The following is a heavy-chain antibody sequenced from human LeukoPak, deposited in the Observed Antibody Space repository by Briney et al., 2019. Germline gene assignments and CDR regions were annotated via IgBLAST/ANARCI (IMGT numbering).Heavy chain of an antibody. CDR2: MNPNSGST. J-gene: IGHJ4*02. D-gene: IGHD5-12*01. V-gene: IGHV1-8*03. Sequence: ASVKVSCKASGYTFTSYDINWLRQATGQGLEWIGWMNPNSGSTGYAQKFQGRVTITRNTSISTAYMELSGLRSEDTAVYYCARGRSTGYPYYFEYWGQGTLVTVSS. CDR3: ARGRSTGYPYYFEY. CDR1: GYTFTSYD.